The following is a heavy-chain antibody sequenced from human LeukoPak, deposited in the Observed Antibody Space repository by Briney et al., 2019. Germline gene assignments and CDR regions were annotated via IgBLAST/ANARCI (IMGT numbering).Heavy chain of an antibody. J-gene: IGHJ4*02. V-gene: IGHV3-20*04. D-gene: IGHD3-22*01. CDR2: IIWNGVDT. Sequence: PGGSVRLSCAASGFIFDDYGMTWVRQVPGKGLEWVSSIIWNGVDTDYAESVKGRFTISRDNAKNFLYLQMSSLRAEDTAFYYCARNYLDSNGYLKIHYFDHWAQGPRVTVSS. CDR3: ARNYLDSNGYLKIHYFDH. CDR1: GFIFDDYG.